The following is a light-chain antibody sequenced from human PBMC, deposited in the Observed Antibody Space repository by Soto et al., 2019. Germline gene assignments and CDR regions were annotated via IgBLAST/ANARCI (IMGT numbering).Light chain of an antibody. CDR1: SSNIGSNY. V-gene: IGLV1-40*01. CDR2: GNS. J-gene: IGLJ1*01. CDR3: QSYDSSLSGYV. Sequence: QSVLTQPPSASGTPGQTVTISCSGSSSNIGSNYVYWYQQLPGTAPKLLIYGNSNRPSGVPDRFSGSKSGTSASLAITGLQAEDEADYYCQSYDSSLSGYVFGTGTKLTVL.